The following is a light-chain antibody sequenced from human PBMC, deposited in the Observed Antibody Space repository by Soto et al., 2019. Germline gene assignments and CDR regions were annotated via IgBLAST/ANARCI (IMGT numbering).Light chain of an antibody. Sequence: DIQMTQSPSSLSASVGDRVTITCRASQSISSWLAWYQQKPGKAPKLLIYDASSLESGVPSRFSGSGSGTDFTLTISCLQYEDCATYYCQQYNTYPWTFGQGTKVDIK. J-gene: IGKJ1*01. CDR1: QSISSW. CDR2: DAS. V-gene: IGKV1-5*01. CDR3: QQYNTYPWT.